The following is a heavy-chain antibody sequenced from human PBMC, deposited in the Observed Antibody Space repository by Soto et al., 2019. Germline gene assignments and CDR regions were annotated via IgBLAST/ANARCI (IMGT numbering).Heavy chain of an antibody. V-gene: IGHV4-31*03. D-gene: IGHD4-17*01. CDR3: ARHYGGNSAPYYYYYGMDV. CDR2: IYYSGGT. Sequence: SETLSLTCTVSGGSISSGGYYWSWIRQHPGKGLEWIGYIYYSGGTYYNPSLKSRVTISVDTSKNQFSLKLSSVTAADTAVYYCARHYGGNSAPYYYYYGMDVWGQGTTVTVSS. CDR1: GGSISSGGYY. J-gene: IGHJ6*02.